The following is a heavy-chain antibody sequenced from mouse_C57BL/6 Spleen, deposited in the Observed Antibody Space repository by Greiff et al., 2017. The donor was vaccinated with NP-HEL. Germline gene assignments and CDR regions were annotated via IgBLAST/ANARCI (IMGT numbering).Heavy chain of an antibody. V-gene: IGHV1-62-2*01. D-gene: IGHD2-5*01. Sequence: QVQLQQSGAELVKPGASVKLSCKASGYTFTEYTIHWVKQRSGQGLEWIGWFYPGSGSIKYNEKFKDKATLTADKSSSTVYMELSRLTSEDSAVYFCARHEVGAHSNYEGGAMDYWGQGTSVTVAS. J-gene: IGHJ4*01. CDR2: FYPGSGSI. CDR1: GYTFTEYT. CDR3: ARHEVGAHSNYEGGAMDY.